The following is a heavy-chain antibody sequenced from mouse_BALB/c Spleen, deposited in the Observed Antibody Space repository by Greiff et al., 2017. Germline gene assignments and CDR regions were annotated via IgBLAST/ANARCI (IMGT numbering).Heavy chain of an antibody. Sequence: EVKLVESGPGLVKPSQSLSLTCTVTGYSITSDYAWNWIRQFPGNKLEWMGYISYSGSTSYNPSLKSRISITRDTSKNQFFLQLNSVTTEDTATYYCATLLRGYAMDYWGQGTSVTVSS. CDR1: GYSITSDYA. V-gene: IGHV3-2*02. D-gene: IGHD1-1*01. CDR2: ISYSGST. CDR3: ATLLRGYAMDY. J-gene: IGHJ4*01.